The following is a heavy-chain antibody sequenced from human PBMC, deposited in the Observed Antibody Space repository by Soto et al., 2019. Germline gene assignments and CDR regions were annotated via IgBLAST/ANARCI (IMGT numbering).Heavy chain of an antibody. J-gene: IGHJ4*02. CDR2: INPIVSMS. CDR1: GDTFSFYT. Sequence: QVQLVQSGTEVKKPGSSVKVSCKASGDTFSFYTINWVRQAPGLGLEWVGRINPIVSMSNYAQKFQGRVSMPADKSTRTAYMELRSLRSDDTAMYFCAASYGSGYRAFDYWGQGALVIVSS. V-gene: IGHV1-69*02. CDR3: AASYGSGYRAFDY. D-gene: IGHD3-10*01.